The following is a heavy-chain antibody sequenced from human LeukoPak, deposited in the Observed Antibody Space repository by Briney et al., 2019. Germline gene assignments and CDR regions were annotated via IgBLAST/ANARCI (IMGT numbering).Heavy chain of an antibody. CDR3: TRVHDYYDRIDFDY. CDR1: GFTFGDYA. J-gene: IGHJ4*02. CDR2: IRSKAYGGTT. D-gene: IGHD3-22*01. V-gene: IGHV3-49*04. Sequence: PGGSLRLSCTASGFTFGDYAMSWVRQAPGKGLEWVGFIRSKAYGGTTEYAASVKGRFTISRDDSKSIAYLQMNSLKTEDTAVYYCTRVHDYYDRIDFDYWGQGTLVTVSS.